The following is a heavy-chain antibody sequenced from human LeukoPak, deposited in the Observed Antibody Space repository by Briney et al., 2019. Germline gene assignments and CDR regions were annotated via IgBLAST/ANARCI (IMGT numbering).Heavy chain of an antibody. CDR3: ARGSRDGYILIFDY. Sequence: GASVKVSCKASGGTFSSYAISWVRQAPGQGLEWMGGIIPIFGTANYAQKFQGRVTITADESTSTAYMELSSLRSEDTAAYYCARGSRDGYILIFDYWGQGTLVTVSS. V-gene: IGHV1-69*13. J-gene: IGHJ4*02. CDR2: IIPIFGTA. CDR1: GGTFSSYA. D-gene: IGHD5-24*01.